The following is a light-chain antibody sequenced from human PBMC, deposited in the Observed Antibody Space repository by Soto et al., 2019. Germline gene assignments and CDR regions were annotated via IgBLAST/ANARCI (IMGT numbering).Light chain of an antibody. CDR2: DAS. Sequence: EFVLTQSPGTLSLSPGEIATLSCSASQTVRNNYLAWYQQKPGQAPRLLIYDASSRATGIPDRFSGGGSGTDFTLTISRLGPEDFAVYYCQQRSNWPPITFGQGTRLEIK. CDR3: QQRSNWPPIT. V-gene: IGKV3D-20*02. CDR1: QTVRNNY. J-gene: IGKJ5*01.